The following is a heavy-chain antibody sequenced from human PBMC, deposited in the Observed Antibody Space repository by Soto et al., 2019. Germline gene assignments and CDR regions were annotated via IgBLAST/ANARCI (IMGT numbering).Heavy chain of an antibody. CDR1: GFAFSSYW. V-gene: IGHV3-74*01. Sequence: GGSLRLSCAASGFAFSSYWMHWVRQAPGKGLVWVSRIYSDGSGTTYADSVKGRFTISRDNAKSMLYLQMNSLRAEDTAVYYCATLNSFGADYWGQGTLVTVSS. D-gene: IGHD5-18*01. CDR3: ATLNSFGADY. J-gene: IGHJ4*02. CDR2: IYSDGSGT.